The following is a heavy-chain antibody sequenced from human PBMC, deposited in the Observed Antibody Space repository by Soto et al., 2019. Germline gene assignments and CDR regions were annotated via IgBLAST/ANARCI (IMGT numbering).Heavy chain of an antibody. V-gene: IGHV2-5*02. D-gene: IGHD1-1*01. CDR1: GFSLSTSGVG. J-gene: IGHJ2*01. CDR3: VHQAWNNNSSDFDL. CDR2: TYWDDDK. Sequence: QITVKESGPNLVKPSQTLTLTCAFSGFSLSTSGVGVGWVRQPPGKAPEWLALTYWDDDKRYRPSLKSTLSISKDTSKDQVVFTMTNMDPLDTATYYCVHQAWNNNSSDFDLWGRGTGVTVSS.